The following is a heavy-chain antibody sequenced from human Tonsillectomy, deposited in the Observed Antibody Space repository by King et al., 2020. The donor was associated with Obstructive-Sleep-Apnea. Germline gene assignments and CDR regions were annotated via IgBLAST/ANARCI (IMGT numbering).Heavy chain of an antibody. V-gene: IGHV4-59*11. CDR3: ARFYGGNSLYFDY. J-gene: IGHJ4*02. CDR1: GDSMSGLS. Sequence: QLQESGPGLVKPSETLSLTCTVSGDSMSGLSYSWIRQPPGKGLAWVGYIYYSVSTNYNPSLKSRVTISVDTSKNQFSLKLNSVTAADTAVYYCARFYGGNSLYFDYWGQGTLVTVSS. CDR2: IYYSVST. D-gene: IGHD4-23*01.